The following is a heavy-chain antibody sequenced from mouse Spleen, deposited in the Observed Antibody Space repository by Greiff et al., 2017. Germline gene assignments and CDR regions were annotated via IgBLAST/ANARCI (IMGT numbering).Heavy chain of an antibody. CDR2: IYPRSGNT. D-gene: IGHD2-5*01. CDR1: GYTFTSYG. CDR3: ARGNYNNYWFAY. V-gene: IGHV1-81*01. J-gene: IGHJ3*01. Sequence: QVQLQQSGAELARPGASVKLSCKASGYTFTSYGISWVKQRTGQGLEWIGEIYPRSGNTYYNEKFKGKATLTADKSSSTAYMELRSLTSEDSAVYFCARGNYNNYWFAYWGQGTLVTVSA.